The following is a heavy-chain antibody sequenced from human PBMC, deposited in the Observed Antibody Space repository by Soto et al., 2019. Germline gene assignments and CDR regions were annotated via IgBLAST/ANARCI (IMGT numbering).Heavy chain of an antibody. J-gene: IGHJ4*02. D-gene: IGHD6-13*01. CDR2: ISSGSSYT. CDR1: GFTFSSFG. CDR3: ARGCSSSPYHFDY. Sequence: EVQLVESGGGLVKPGGSLRLSCTASGFTFSSFGMNWVRQAPGKGLEWVSSISSGSSYTYYADSVKGRFTISRDNAKNSLYLQMNSLRAEDTAVYYCARGCSSSPYHFDYWGQGTLVTVSS. V-gene: IGHV3-21*06.